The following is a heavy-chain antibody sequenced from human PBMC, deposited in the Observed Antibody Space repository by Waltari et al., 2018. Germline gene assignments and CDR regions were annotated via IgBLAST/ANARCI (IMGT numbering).Heavy chain of an antibody. CDR3: VRGVYCGDGCYSGADY. CDR2: VQSSGST. Sequence: QVQLQESGPGLVTPSQSLSLTCTVSGLTIGSVIYYWTCIRHRPGVGLEWIGYVQSSGSTFCSPSLQSRVSISADTSKNQFSLKLSSVIAADTAVYYCVRGVYCGDGCYSGADYWGQGTLVTVSS. J-gene: IGHJ4*02. D-gene: IGHD2-21*02. V-gene: IGHV4-31*03. CDR1: GLTIGSVIYY.